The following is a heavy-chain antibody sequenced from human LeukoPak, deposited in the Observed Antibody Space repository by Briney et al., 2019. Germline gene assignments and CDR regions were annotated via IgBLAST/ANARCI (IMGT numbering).Heavy chain of an antibody. V-gene: IGHV3-7*01. D-gene: IGHD3-22*01. CDR2: IKKDGSEK. J-gene: IGHJ4*02. Sequence: PGGSQRLSCAASGFTFTSYWMSWVRQAPGKGLEWVANIKKDGSEKYYVDSVKGRFTISRDNAKNSLYLQMNSLRAEDTAVYYCARRRYYYDSNGYYYQTYYFDYWGQGTLVTVSS. CDR1: GFTFTSYW. CDR3: ARRRYYYDSNGYYYQTYYFDY.